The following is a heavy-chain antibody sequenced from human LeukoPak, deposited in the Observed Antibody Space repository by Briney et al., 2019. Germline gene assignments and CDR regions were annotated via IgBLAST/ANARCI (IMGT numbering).Heavy chain of an antibody. V-gene: IGHV3-21*01. J-gene: IGHJ6*03. CDR1: GFTFSSYA. CDR2: ISSSSSYI. Sequence: GGSLRLSCAASGFTFSSYAMGWVRQAPGKGLEWVSSISSSSSYIYYADSVKGRFTISRDNAKNSLYLQMNSLRAEDTAVYYCARASWSSVSVVGDTYMDVWGKGTTVTVSS. D-gene: IGHD2-2*01. CDR3: ARASWSSVSVVGDTYMDV.